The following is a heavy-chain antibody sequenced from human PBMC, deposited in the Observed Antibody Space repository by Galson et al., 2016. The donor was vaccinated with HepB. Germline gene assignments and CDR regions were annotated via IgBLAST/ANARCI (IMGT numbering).Heavy chain of an antibody. CDR1: GFTFSSSS. V-gene: IGHV3-23*01. J-gene: IGHJ4*02. D-gene: IGHD2-21*02. CDR2: IDGKDDTT. CDR3: AKGGDSDN. Sequence: SLRLSCAASGFTFSSSSMSWVRQAPGKGLEWVSSIDGKDDTTYYADSVKGRFTISRDSPKNILSLQMNSLRADDTAVYYCAKGGDSDNWGQGTLVTVSS.